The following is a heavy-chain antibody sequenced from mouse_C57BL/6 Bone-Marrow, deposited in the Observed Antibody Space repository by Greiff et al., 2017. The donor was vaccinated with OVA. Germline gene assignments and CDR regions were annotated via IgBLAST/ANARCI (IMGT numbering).Heavy chain of an antibody. CDR2: ISSGGSYT. V-gene: IGHV5-6*01. Sequence: DVHLVESGGDLVKPGGSLKLSCAASGFTFSSYGMSWVRQTPDKRLEWVATISSGGSYTYYPDSVKGRFTISRDNAKNTLYLQMSSLKSEDTAMYYCARLGTTEDFDYWGQGTTLTVSS. D-gene: IGHD1-1*01. CDR3: ARLGTTEDFDY. CDR1: GFTFSSYG. J-gene: IGHJ2*01.